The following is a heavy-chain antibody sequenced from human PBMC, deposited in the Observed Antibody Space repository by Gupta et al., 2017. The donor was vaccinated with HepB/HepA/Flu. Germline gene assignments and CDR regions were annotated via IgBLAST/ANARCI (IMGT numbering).Heavy chain of an antibody. CDR3: ARAVSYGDYVASWFDP. CDR2: IGTAGDT. V-gene: IGHV3-13*01. Sequence: EVQLVKSGGGLVQPGRSLRLSCAAPAFPFRSYDMHWVRQATGKGLEWVSAIGTAGDTYYPGSVKGRFTISRENAKNSLYLQMNSLRAGDPAVYYCARAVSYGDYVASWFDPWGQGTLVTVSS. D-gene: IGHD4-17*01. CDR1: AFPFRSYD. J-gene: IGHJ5*02.